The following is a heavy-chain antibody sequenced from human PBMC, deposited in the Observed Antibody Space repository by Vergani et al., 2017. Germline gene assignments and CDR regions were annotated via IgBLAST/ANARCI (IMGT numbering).Heavy chain of an antibody. Sequence: QVQLVESGGGLVKPGGSLRLSCAASGFTFSDYYMTWIRQAPGKGLEWISYISGSGHTKYYADSVKGRFAISRDNAKNSLYLQMNNLRVEDTAVYYCASGSSGFFTLTSPNWFDPWGQGTLVTVS. CDR1: GFTFSDYY. CDR2: ISGSGHTK. CDR3: ASGSSGFFTLTSPNWFDP. V-gene: IGHV3-11*04. D-gene: IGHD3-3*01. J-gene: IGHJ5*02.